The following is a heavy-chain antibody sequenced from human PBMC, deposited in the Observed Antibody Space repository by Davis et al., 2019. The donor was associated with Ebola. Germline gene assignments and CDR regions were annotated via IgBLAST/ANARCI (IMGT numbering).Heavy chain of an antibody. CDR1: GGSFSGYY. J-gene: IGHJ5*02. D-gene: IGHD6-19*01. CDR3: ARKIAVAGTVLGWFDP. Sequence: GSLRLSCAVYGGSFSGYYWSWIRQPPGKGLEWIGEINHSGSTNYNPSLKSRVTISVDTSKNQFSLKLSSVTAADTAVYYCARKIAVAGTVLGWFDPWGQGTLVTVSS. V-gene: IGHV4-34*01. CDR2: INHSGST.